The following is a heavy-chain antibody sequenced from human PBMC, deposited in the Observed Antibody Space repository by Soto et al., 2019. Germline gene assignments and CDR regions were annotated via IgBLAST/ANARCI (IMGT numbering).Heavy chain of an antibody. D-gene: IGHD5-12*01. Sequence: SETLSLTCTVSGGSISSGDYYWSWIRRPPGKGLEWIGYIYNSGSTHSNPSLQSRVTISVDTSKNQFSLKLSSVTAADTALYYCARDVGYTGYEQGNPFDLWGQGTMVTVSS. CDR1: GGSISSGDYY. CDR2: IYNSGST. J-gene: IGHJ3*01. CDR3: ARDVGYTGYEQGNPFDL. V-gene: IGHV4-61*08.